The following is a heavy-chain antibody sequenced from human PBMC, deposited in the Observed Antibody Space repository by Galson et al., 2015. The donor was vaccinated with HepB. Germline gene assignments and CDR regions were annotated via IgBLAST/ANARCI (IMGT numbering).Heavy chain of an antibody. CDR2: ISAAGGST. J-gene: IGHJ4*02. Sequence: SLRLSCAASGFTFSSYAMSWVRQPPGKGLEWVSAISAAGGSTYYADSVKGRFAISRDNSKNTLYLQMSSLGVEDTAVYYCATSYDDYGDYWGQGTLVTVSS. CDR3: ATSYDDYGDY. D-gene: IGHD5-12*01. CDR1: GFTFSSYA. V-gene: IGHV3-23*01.